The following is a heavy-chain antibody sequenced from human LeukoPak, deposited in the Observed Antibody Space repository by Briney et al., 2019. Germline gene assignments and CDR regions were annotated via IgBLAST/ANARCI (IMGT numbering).Heavy chain of an antibody. J-gene: IGHJ5*02. CDR1: GGTFSSYA. CDR3: ARGNNDIVVVVAATEDIWFDP. D-gene: IGHD2-15*01. Sequence: SVKVSCKASGGTFSSYAISWVRQAPGQGLEWMGRIIPILGIANYAQKFQGRVTITADKSTSTAYMELSSLRSEDTAVYYCARGNNDIVVVVAATEDIWFDPWGQGTLVTVSS. CDR2: IIPILGIA. V-gene: IGHV1-69*04.